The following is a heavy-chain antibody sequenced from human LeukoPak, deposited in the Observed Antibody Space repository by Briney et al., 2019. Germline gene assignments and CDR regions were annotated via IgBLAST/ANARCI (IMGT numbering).Heavy chain of an antibody. V-gene: IGHV4-31*03. CDR3: ARGSYSGWAAPLGY. CDR2: IYYSGST. J-gene: IGHJ4*02. CDR1: GGSISSGGYY. Sequence: SETLSLTCTVSGGSISSGGYYWSWIRQHPGKGLEWIGYIYYSGSTYYNPSLKSRVTISVDTSKSQFSLKLSSVTAADTAVYYCARGSYSGWAAPLGYWGQGTLVTVSS. D-gene: IGHD3-10*01.